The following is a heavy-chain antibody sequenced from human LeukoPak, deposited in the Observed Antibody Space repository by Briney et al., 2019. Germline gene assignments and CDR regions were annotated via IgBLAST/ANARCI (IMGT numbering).Heavy chain of an antibody. D-gene: IGHD3-10*01. CDR3: ARVIRRRTTGEIFGRYLDY. CDR1: GGSISTSNYY. CDR2: ITSGGNR. V-gene: IGHV4-39*07. J-gene: IGHJ4*02. Sequence: TSETLSLTCTVSGGSISTSNYYWGWIRQPPGKGLEWIGEITSGGNRNDNPSLKSRVAISVDTSKNQFSLNLNSLTAADTGLYYCARVIRRRTTGEIFGRYLDYWGPGTLVRVSS.